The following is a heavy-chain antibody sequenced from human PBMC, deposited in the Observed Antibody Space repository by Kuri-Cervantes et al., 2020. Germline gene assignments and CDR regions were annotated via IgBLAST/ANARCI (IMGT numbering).Heavy chain of an antibody. Sequence: ASVKVSCKVSGYTLTELSMHWVRQAPGKGLEWMGGFDPEDGETIYAQKFQGRVTMTEDTSTDTAYMELSSLRSEDTAVYYCAKERYYYDSSGYPNINYYYGMDVWGQGTTVTVSS. D-gene: IGHD3-22*01. CDR2: FDPEDGET. CDR3: AKERYYYDSSGYPNINYYYGMDV. V-gene: IGHV1-24*01. J-gene: IGHJ6*02. CDR1: GYTLTELS.